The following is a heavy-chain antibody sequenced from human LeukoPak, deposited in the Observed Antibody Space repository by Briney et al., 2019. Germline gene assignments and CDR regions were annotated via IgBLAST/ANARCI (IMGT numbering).Heavy chain of an antibody. CDR2: ISSSSSTI. V-gene: IGHV3-48*01. CDR3: ARAGRGYYDFWSGSYYMDV. CDR1: GFTFSSYS. J-gene: IGHJ6*03. Sequence: GGSLRLSCAASGFTFSSYSMNWVRQAPGKGLEWVSYISSSSSTIYYADSVKGRFTISRDNAKNSLYLQMNSLRAEDTAVYYCARAGRGYYDFWSGSYYMDVWGKGTTVTVSS. D-gene: IGHD3-3*01.